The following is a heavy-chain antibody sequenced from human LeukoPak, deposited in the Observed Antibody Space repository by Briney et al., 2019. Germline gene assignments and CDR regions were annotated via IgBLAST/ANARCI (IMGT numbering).Heavy chain of an antibody. CDR1: GGSFSGYY. V-gene: IGHV4-34*01. D-gene: IGHD5-24*01. CDR3: ARVEMATIFLDY. J-gene: IGHJ4*02. Sequence: PSETLSLTCAVHGGSFSGYYWSWIRQPPGKGLEWIGEINHSGSTNYNPSLKSRVTISVDTSKNQFSLKLSSVTAADTAVYYCARVEMATIFLDYWGQGTLVTVSS. CDR2: INHSGST.